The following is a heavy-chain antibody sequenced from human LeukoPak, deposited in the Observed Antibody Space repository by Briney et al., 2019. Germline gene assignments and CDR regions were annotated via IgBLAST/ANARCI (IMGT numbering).Heavy chain of an antibody. CDR2: INHSGST. CDR3: VRDIVEVPAAPGPYYYMDV. Sequence: SSETLSLTCAVYGRSFSGYYWSWIRQPPGKGLEWIGEINHSGSTNYNPSLKSRVTISVDTSKNQFSLKLSSVTAADTAVYYCVRDIVEVPAAPGPYYYMDVWGKGTTVTVSS. D-gene: IGHD2-2*01. CDR1: GRSFSGYY. V-gene: IGHV4-34*01. J-gene: IGHJ6*03.